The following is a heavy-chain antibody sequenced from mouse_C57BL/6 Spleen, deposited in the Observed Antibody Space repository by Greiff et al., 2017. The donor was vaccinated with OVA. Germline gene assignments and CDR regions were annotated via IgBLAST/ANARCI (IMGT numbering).Heavy chain of an antibody. CDR1: GYAFSSSW. J-gene: IGHJ4*01. Sequence: VQLQQSGPELVKPGASVKISCKASGYAFSSSWMNWVKQRPGKGLEWIGRIYPGDGDTNYNGKFKGKATLTADKSSSTAYMQLSSLTSEDSAVYFCAREGYGSSYLYAMDYWGQGTSVTVSS. D-gene: IGHD1-1*01. CDR2: IYPGDGDT. V-gene: IGHV1-82*01. CDR3: AREGYGSSYLYAMDY.